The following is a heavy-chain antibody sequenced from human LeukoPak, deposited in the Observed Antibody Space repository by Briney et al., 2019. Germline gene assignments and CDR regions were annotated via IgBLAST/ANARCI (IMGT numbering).Heavy chain of an antibody. J-gene: IGHJ5*02. V-gene: IGHV3-48*01. CDR2: INHNGKTI. CDR1: GFTFSSYV. CDR3: ARQVPRWDNWFDP. Sequence: PGGSLRLSCAASGFTFSSYVMSWVRQAPGKGLEWVSYINHNGKTIYYADSVKGRFTISRDNAKNSLYLQMNSLRADDTAVYYCARQVPRWDNWFDPWGQGTLVTVSS. D-gene: IGHD3-3*01.